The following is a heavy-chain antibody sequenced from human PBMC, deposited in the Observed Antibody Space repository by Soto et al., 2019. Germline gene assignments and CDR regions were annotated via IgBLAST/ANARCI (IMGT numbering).Heavy chain of an antibody. CDR3: ARDSYRYYDSSGFFNWFDP. CDR2: IIPIFGTA. D-gene: IGHD3-22*01. Sequence: SVKVSCKASGGTFSSYAISWVRQAPGQGLEWMGGIIPIFGTANYAQKFQGRVTITADESTSTAYMELSSLRSEDTAVYYCARDSYRYYDSSGFFNWFDPWGQGTLVTVSS. V-gene: IGHV1-69*13. J-gene: IGHJ5*02. CDR1: GGTFSSYA.